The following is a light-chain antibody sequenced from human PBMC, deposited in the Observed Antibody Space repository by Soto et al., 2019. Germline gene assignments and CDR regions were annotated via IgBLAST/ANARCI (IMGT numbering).Light chain of an antibody. Sequence: QSVLTQPASVSGSPGQSITISCTGTSSDVGGYNYVSWYQQHPGKAPKLMIYEVSNRPSGVSNRFSGSKSGNTASLTISGLQAEDEADNYCSSYTSSSTTYVLGNGTKVTV. CDR1: SSDVGGYNY. CDR2: EVS. J-gene: IGLJ1*01. V-gene: IGLV2-14*01. CDR3: SSYTSSSTTYV.